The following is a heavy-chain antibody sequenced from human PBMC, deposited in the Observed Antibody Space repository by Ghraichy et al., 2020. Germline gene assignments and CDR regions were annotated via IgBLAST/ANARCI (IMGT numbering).Heavy chain of an antibody. CDR2: INQPGTEP. J-gene: IGHJ4*02. V-gene: IGHV3-7*01. Sequence: GGSLRLSCAASGFTFSTYWMTWVRQAPGKGLEWVANINQPGTEPYYVASVRGQFTISKDNAQNSLYLQMNGLRADDTAVYYCTRGVGRSVDLWGQGTLVTVSP. CDR3: TRGVGRSVDL. D-gene: IGHD3-10*01. CDR1: GFTFSTYW.